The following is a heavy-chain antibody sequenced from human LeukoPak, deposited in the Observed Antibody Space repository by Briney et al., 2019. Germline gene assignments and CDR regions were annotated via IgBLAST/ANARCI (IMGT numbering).Heavy chain of an antibody. CDR3: AKQSGRSSSLDS. V-gene: IGHV3-23*01. Sequence: GGSLRLSCAASGFTFSYYAMNWVRQAPGKGLEWVSSPSSNGGSTYYADSIEGRFTISRDNSKNTLYLQLNSLRAEDTAVYYCAKQSGRSSSLDSWGQGTLVTVSS. CDR2: PSSNGGST. CDR1: GFTFSYYA. D-gene: IGHD6-6*01. J-gene: IGHJ4*02.